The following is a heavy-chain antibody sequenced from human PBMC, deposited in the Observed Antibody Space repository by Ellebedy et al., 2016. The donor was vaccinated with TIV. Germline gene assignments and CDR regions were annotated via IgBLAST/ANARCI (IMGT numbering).Heavy chain of an antibody. Sequence: GGSLRLXXAASGFTFSSYAMSWVRQAPGKGLEWVSAISGSGGSTYYADSVKGRFTISRDNSKNTLYLQMNSLRAEDTAVYYCAKDGGLELLENDYWGQGTLVTVSS. CDR1: GFTFSSYA. CDR3: AKDGGLELLENDY. J-gene: IGHJ4*02. V-gene: IGHV3-23*01. D-gene: IGHD1-7*01. CDR2: ISGSGGST.